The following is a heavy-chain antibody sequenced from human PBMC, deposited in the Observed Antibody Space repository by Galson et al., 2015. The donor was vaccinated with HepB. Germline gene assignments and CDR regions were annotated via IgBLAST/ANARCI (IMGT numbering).Heavy chain of an antibody. CDR2: INPSGGST. Sequence: SVKVSCKASGYTFTSYYMHWVRQAPGQGLEWMGIINPSGGSTSYAQKLQGRVTMTRDTSTSTVYMELSSLRSEDTAVYYCARDSHDYGDLFDYWGQGTLVTVSS. D-gene: IGHD4-17*01. CDR3: ARDSHDYGDLFDY. CDR1: GYTFTSYY. V-gene: IGHV1-46*04. J-gene: IGHJ4*02.